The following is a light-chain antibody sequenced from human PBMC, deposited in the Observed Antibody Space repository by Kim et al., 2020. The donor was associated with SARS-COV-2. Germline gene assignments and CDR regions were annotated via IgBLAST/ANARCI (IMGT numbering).Light chain of an antibody. CDR3: QNYNTDPWT. CDR1: QESAEA. V-gene: IGKV1-27*01. Sequence: SAPVGDRVTITCRASQESAEALAQYHQKPGTGPKLQIYGAHTLQSGDPSRFSGSGTRTEFTLTIGSLQTEDDANYYRQNYNTDPWTFGPGTKVE. CDR2: GAH. J-gene: IGKJ1*01.